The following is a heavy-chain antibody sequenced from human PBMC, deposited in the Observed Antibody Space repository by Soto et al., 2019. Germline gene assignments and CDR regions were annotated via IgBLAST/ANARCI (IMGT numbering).Heavy chain of an antibody. D-gene: IGHD3-16*02. CDR1: GFTFSSSW. CDR3: VRCPRCTGGRYRSDY. J-gene: IGHJ4*02. Sequence: PRVSLRLTRAASGFTFSSSWMHWFRQVPGKGLVWVSRISSDGSITHYADSVKGRFTISRDNAKNTLYLQMNNLRAEDTAVYYCVRCPRCTGGRYRSDYWGQGTLVTVSS. CDR2: ISSDGSIT. V-gene: IGHV3-74*01.